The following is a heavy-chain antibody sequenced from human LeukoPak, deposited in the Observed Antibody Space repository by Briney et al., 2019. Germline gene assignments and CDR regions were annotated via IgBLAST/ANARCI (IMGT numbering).Heavy chain of an antibody. D-gene: IGHD2-2*01. CDR1: KYNFTGYY. V-gene: IGHV1-2*02. CDR3: ARGRYCSSTSCHEFDY. Sequence: ASVKVSCKASKYNFTGYYMHWVRQAPGQGLEWMGWINPNSGGTNYAQKFQGRVTMTRDTSISTAYMELSRLRSDDTAVYYCARGRYCSSTSCHEFDYWGQGTLVAVSS. CDR2: INPNSGGT. J-gene: IGHJ4*02.